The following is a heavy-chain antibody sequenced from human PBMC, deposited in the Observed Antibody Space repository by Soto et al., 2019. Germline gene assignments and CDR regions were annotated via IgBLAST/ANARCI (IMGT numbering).Heavy chain of an antibody. J-gene: IGHJ4*02. D-gene: IGHD3-22*01. Sequence: PGGSLRLSCAASGFTFRSYAMSWVRQAPGKGLEWVSTISGSGDSTFYADSVEGRFTMSRDNSKNTLYLEMNSLRAEDTAVYYCAKDQGSYYDSTGYYGHFDYWGQGTLVTVSS. CDR1: GFTFRSYA. V-gene: IGHV3-23*01. CDR2: ISGSGDST. CDR3: AKDQGSYYDSTGYYGHFDY.